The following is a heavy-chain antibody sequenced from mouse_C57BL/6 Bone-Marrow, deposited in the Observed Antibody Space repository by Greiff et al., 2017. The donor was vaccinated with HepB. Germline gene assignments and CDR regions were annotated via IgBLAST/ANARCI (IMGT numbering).Heavy chain of an antibody. J-gene: IGHJ3*01. V-gene: IGHV1-80*01. CDR3: ARVFYYGSSPGWFAY. CDR1: GYAFSSYW. D-gene: IGHD1-1*01. CDR2: IYPGDGDT. Sequence: QVQLQQSGAELVKPGASVKISCKASGYAFSSYWMNWVKQRPGKGLEWIGQIYPGDGDTNYNGKFKGKATLTADNSSSTAYMQLSSLTSEDSAVYFCARVFYYGSSPGWFAYWGQGTLVTVSA.